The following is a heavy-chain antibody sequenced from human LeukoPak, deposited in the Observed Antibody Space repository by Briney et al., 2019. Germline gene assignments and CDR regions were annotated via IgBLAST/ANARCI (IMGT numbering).Heavy chain of an antibody. CDR1: GFTFSSYS. D-gene: IGHD5-12*01. CDR3: ARSGSGYLRYYFDY. J-gene: IGHJ4*02. V-gene: IGHV4-39*07. Sequence: PGGSLRLSCAASGFTFSSYSMNWVRQPPGKGLEWIGSIYYGGNTYYNPSLKSRVTISVDTSKNQFSLKLSSVTAADTAVYYCARSGSGYLRYYFDYWGQGTLVTVSS. CDR2: IYYGGNT.